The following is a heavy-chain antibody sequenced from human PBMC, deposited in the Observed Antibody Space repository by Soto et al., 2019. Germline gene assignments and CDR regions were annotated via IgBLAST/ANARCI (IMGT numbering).Heavy chain of an antibody. D-gene: IGHD3-3*01. CDR3: ARALGGSGRGAFDI. V-gene: IGHV3-13*01. Sequence: GGSLRLSCAASGFTFSSYDMHWVRQATGKGLEWVSAIGTAGDTYYPGSVKGRFTISRENAKNSLYLQMNSLRAGDTAVYYCARALGGSGRGAFDIWGQGTMVTVSS. CDR2: IGTAGDT. J-gene: IGHJ3*02. CDR1: GFTFSSYD.